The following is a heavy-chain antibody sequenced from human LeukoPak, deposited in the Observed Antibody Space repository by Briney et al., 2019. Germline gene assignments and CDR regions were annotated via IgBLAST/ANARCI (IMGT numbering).Heavy chain of an antibody. D-gene: IGHD1-7*01. Sequence: TLSLTCTVSGGSISSGGYYWGWIRQHPGKGLEWIGYIYYSGSTYYNPSLKSRVTISVDTSKNQFSLKLSSVTAADTAVYYCARQYNWNSKRAIGYWGQGTLVTVSS. CDR2: IYYSGST. V-gene: IGHV4-31*03. CDR3: ARQYNWNSKRAIGY. CDR1: GGSISSGGYY. J-gene: IGHJ4*02.